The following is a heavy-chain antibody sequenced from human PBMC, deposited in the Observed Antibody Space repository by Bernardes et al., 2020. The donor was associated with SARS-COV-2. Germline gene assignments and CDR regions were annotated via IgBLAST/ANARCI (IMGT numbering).Heavy chain of an antibody. CDR3: AKASGSGWSLQYFVN. CDR2: ISIGGSST. Sequence: GGSLRLSCAASGFTFSSYAMSWVRQAPGKGLEWVSTISIGGSSTFYADSVKGRFIISRDNLKNMLYLQMTSLRAEDTAIYYCAKASGSGWSLQYFVNGSQGTLVTVSS. CDR1: GFTFSSYA. D-gene: IGHD6-19*01. J-gene: IGHJ4*02. V-gene: IGHV3-23*01.